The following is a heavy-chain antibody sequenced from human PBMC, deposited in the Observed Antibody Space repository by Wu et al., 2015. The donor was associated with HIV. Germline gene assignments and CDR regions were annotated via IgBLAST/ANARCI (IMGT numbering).Heavy chain of an antibody. CDR1: GYAFISYG. CDR3: ARVGCSPTSCWYYFDY. CDR2: ISAYNENK. V-gene: IGHV1-18*04. J-gene: IGHJ4*02. Sequence: QVQLVQSGAEVKKPGASVKISCKASGYAFISYGISWIRQAPGQGLEWLGWISAYNENKKFAQKFQGRVTLTTDTSTSTGYMELRSLRSDDTAVYYCARVGCSPTSCWYYFDYWGQGTLVTISS. D-gene: IGHD2-2*01.